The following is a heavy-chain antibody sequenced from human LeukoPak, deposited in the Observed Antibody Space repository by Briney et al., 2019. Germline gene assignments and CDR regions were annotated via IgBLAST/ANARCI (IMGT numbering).Heavy chain of an antibody. V-gene: IGHV4-4*07. D-gene: IGHD6-13*01. CDR1: GGSISSYY. CDR2: IYTSGST. Sequence: PSETLSLTCTVSGGSISSYYWSWIRQPAGKGLEWIGRIYTSGSTNYNPSLKSRVTMSVDTSKNQFSLKLSSVTAADTAVYYCARGYTAAAGISFDYWGQGTLVTVSS. CDR3: ARGYTAAAGISFDY. J-gene: IGHJ4*02.